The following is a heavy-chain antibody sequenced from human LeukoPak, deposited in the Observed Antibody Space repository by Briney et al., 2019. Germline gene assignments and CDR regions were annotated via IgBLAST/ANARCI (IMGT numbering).Heavy chain of an antibody. J-gene: IGHJ4*02. Sequence: PGGSLRLSCAASGFTFSSYAMHWVRQAPGKGLEWVAVISYDGSNKYYADSVKGRFTISRDNSKNTLYLQMNSLRAEDTAVYYCARELAVRGVMVDWGQGTLVTVSS. CDR3: ARELAVRGVMVD. V-gene: IGHV3-30-3*01. D-gene: IGHD3-10*01. CDR1: GFTFSSYA. CDR2: ISYDGSNK.